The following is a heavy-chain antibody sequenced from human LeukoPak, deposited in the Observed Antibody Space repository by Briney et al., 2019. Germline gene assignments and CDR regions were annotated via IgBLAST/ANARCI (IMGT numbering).Heavy chain of an antibody. CDR2: VYYSGST. J-gene: IGHJ4*02. CDR3: ARHYGYSYGPDY. D-gene: IGHD5-18*01. V-gene: IGHV4-59*08. CDR1: GGSISTYY. Sequence: PSETLSLTCTVSGGSISTYYWSWIRQPPGKGLEWIGYVYYSGSTSYNPSLKSRVIISVDTSKNEFSLNVSSVTAADTAVYYCARHYGYSYGPDYWGQGTLVTVSP.